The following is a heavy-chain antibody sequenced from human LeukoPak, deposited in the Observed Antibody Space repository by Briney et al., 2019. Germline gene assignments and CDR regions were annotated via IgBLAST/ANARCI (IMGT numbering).Heavy chain of an antibody. Sequence: PGRSLRLSCAASGVTFDDSAMHWVRHSPGKGLEWVSGISWNSGSIGYADSVKGRFTISRDNAKNSLYLQMNSLRADDTALYYCAKRGSSWNFDYWGQGTLVTVSS. J-gene: IGHJ4*02. V-gene: IGHV3-9*01. CDR3: AKRGSSWNFDY. CDR2: ISWNSGSI. CDR1: GVTFDDSA. D-gene: IGHD6-13*01.